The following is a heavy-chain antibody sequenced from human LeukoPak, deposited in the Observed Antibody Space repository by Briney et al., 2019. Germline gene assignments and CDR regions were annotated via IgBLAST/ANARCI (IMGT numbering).Heavy chain of an antibody. Sequence: SETLSLTCTVSGGSISSYYWSWIRQPPGKGLEWIGYIYYSGSTNYNPSLKSRVTISVDTSKNQFSLKLSSVTAADTAVYYCARGRCIGYCSSTSWDYYYGMDVWGQGTTVTVSS. V-gene: IGHV4-59*01. CDR2: IYYSGST. CDR3: ARGRCIGYCSSTSWDYYYGMDV. CDR1: GGSISSYY. J-gene: IGHJ6*02. D-gene: IGHD2-2*01.